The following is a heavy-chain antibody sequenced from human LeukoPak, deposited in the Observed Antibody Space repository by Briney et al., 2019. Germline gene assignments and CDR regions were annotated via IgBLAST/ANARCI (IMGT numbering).Heavy chain of an antibody. CDR3: ARNHFNQNVFDV. J-gene: IGHJ3*01. CDR1: GFTFTDYA. D-gene: IGHD1-14*01. CDR2: ISYSGE. Sequence: PGGSLRLSCAASGFTFTDYAFHWVRQAPGKGLEWVTIISYSGESYADSVRGRFAISRDNFKNTVYLQMDSLRADDTAMYYCARNHFNQNVFDVWGQGTMVTVSS. V-gene: IGHV3-30*01.